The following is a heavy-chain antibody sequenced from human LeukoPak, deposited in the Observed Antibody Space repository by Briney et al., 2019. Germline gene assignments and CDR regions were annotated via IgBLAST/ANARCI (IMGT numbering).Heavy chain of an antibody. V-gene: IGHV3-30-3*01. CDR3: ASLYCGGDCYRHRRTNYYYYYGMDV. Sequence: PGGSLRLSCAASGFTFSSYAMHWVRQAPGKGLEWVAVISYDGSNEYYADSVKGRFTISRDNSKNTLYLQMNSLRAEDTAVYYCASLYCGGDCYRHRRTNYYYYYGMDVWGQGTTVTVSS. CDR1: GFTFSSYA. D-gene: IGHD2-21*02. CDR2: ISYDGSNE. J-gene: IGHJ6*02.